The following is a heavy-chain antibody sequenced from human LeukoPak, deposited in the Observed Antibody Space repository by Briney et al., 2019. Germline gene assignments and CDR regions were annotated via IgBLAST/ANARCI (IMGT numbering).Heavy chain of an antibody. J-gene: IGHJ4*02. D-gene: IGHD2-2*01. CDR1: GFTFGDYA. CDR3: ARDESRSISCYAQ. V-gene: IGHV3-21*01. CDR2: ISSSSSYI. Sequence: GGSLRLSCTASGFTFGDYAMNWFRQAPGKGLEWVSSISSSSSYIYYADSVKGRFTISRDNAKNSLYLQMNSLRAEDTAVYYCARDESRSISCYAQWGQGTLVTVSS.